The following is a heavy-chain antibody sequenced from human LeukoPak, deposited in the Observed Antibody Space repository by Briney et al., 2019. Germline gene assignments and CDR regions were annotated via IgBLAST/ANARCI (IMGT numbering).Heavy chain of an antibody. J-gene: IGHJ4*02. CDR1: GVSFSSGNW. CDR3: ARHFDS. CDR2: ISPGGTT. V-gene: IGHV4-4*02. Sequence: SETLTLTCAVSGVSFSSGNWWSWVRQPPGKGLEWIGEISPGGTTNYNMSLTSRVAISLDKAKNHLSLTLNSVTAADTAVYYCARHFDSWAQRAGVTVSS.